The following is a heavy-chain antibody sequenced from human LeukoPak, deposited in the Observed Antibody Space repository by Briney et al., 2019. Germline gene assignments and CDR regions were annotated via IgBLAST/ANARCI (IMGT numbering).Heavy chain of an antibody. CDR1: GYTFTSYD. V-gene: IGHV1-8*01. CDR3: ARAHDHYSSGWYGY. J-gene: IGHJ4*02. CDR2: MNPNSGNT. D-gene: IGHD6-19*01. Sequence: ASVKVSCKASGYTFTSYDINWVRQATGQGLEWMGWMNPNSGNTGYAQKFQGRVTMTRNTSICTAYMELSSLRSEDTAVYYCARAHDHYSSGWYGYWGQGTLVTVSS.